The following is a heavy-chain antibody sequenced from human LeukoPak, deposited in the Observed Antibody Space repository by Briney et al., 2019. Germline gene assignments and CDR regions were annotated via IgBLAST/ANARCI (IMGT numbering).Heavy chain of an antibody. CDR1: GLTVSSYY. CDR2: IRQDGTEK. J-gene: IGHJ4*02. CDR3: ARDVFDY. V-gene: IGHV3-7*01. Sequence: RAGGSLRLSCAASGLTVSSYYMNWVRQAPGKGLEWVGNIRQDGTEKYYVDSVRGRFTISRDNTENSLYLQINSLRAEDTAMYYCARDVFDYWGQGTLVTVSS.